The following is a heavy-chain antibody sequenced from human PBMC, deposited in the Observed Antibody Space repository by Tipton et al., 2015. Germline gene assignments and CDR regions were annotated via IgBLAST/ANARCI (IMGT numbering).Heavy chain of an antibody. J-gene: IGHJ4*02. Sequence: TLSLTCTVSGDSMSSGTYYWSWIRQHPGKGLEWIGYIYYSGTTYYNPSLKSRLTISLDRSKSHFSLQLTSVTAAGTAVYYCARSGDTYIDYWGQGTLVTVSS. CDR3: ARSGDTYIDY. V-gene: IGHV4-31*03. CDR1: GDSMSSGTYY. D-gene: IGHD5-18*01. CDR2: IYYSGTT.